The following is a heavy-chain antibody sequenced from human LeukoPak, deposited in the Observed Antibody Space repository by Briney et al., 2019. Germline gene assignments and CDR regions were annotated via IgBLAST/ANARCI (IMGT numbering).Heavy chain of an antibody. V-gene: IGHV3-30*04. CDR1: GFTFSSYA. D-gene: IGHD6-19*01. J-gene: IGHJ4*02. Sequence: GGSLRLSCAASGFTFSSYAMHWVRQAPGKGLEWVAVISYDGSNKYYADSVKGRFTISRDNYKNTLYLQMNSLRAEDTAVYYCARDGESGQWLYYFDYWGQGTLVTVSS. CDR3: ARDGESGQWLYYFDY. CDR2: ISYDGSNK.